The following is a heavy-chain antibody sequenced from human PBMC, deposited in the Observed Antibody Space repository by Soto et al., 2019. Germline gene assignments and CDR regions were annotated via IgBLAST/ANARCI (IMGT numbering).Heavy chain of an antibody. J-gene: IGHJ6*04. D-gene: IGHD3-10*01. CDR1: GFTLSGRS. Sequence: EVQLVESGGGLVQPGGSLRLSCAASGFTLSGRSMHWVRQAPGKGLVWVSGIDNAGTDSTYADSVKGRFTSSRDNAMNLLYLQVNSLRVEDTAVYYCARGWFGPDVWGKGTTVTVSS. CDR2: IDNAGTDS. CDR3: ARGWFGPDV. V-gene: IGHV3-74*01.